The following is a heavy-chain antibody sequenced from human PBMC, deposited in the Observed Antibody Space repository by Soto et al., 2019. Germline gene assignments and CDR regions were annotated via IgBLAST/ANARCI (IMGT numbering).Heavy chain of an antibody. J-gene: IGHJ5*02. V-gene: IGHV3-48*01. CDR1: GFTFSSYS. CDR3: ARDVGYCSSTSCYAVVGPNWFDP. CDR2: ISSSSSTI. Sequence: GGSLRLSCAASGFTFSSYSMNWVRQAPGKGLEWVSYISSSSSTIYYADSVKGRFTISRDNAKNSLYLQMNSLRAEDTAVYYCARDVGYCSSTSCYAVVGPNWFDPWGQGTLVTVSS. D-gene: IGHD2-2*01.